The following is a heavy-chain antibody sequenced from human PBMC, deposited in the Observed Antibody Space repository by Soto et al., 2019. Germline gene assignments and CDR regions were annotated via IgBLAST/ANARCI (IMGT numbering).Heavy chain of an antibody. V-gene: IGHV1-24*01. J-gene: IGHJ4*02. CDR3: TTGQRPIRFLEWLSRYYFDF. Sequence: QVQVVQSGAEVKKPGASVKVSCKVSGYTLTELSLHWVRQAPGKRLEWMGGFDPEDGETIYAQKFQGRVTMTEDTSTDTAYMELSSLRSDDTAVYYCTTGQRPIRFLEWLSRYYFDFWGQGTLVTVSS. D-gene: IGHD3-3*01. CDR2: FDPEDGET. CDR1: GYTLTELS.